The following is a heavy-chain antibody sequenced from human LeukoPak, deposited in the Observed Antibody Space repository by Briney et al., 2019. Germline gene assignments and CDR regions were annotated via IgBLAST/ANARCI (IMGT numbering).Heavy chain of an antibody. CDR1: GGSISSSSYY. Sequence: PSETLSLTCTVSGGSISSSSYYWGWIRQPPGKGLEWIGSIYYSGSTYYNPSLKSRVTISVDTSKNQFSLKLSSVTAADTAVYYCASSQSTVVISNFDLWGRGTLVTVSS. CDR3: ASSQSTVVISNFDL. J-gene: IGHJ2*01. CDR2: IYYSGST. V-gene: IGHV4-39*01. D-gene: IGHD4-23*01.